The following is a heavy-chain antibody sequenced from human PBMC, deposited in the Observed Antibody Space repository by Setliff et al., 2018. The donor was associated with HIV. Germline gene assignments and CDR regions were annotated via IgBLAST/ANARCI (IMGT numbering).Heavy chain of an antibody. D-gene: IGHD4-17*01. V-gene: IGHV4-39*07. CDR2: IYYSGNS. Sequence: LSLTCTVSGVSISSSSYYWGWIRQPPGKGLEWIGAIYYSGNSYYNPFLKSRVTISVDTSKNQFSLKLNSVTAADTAVYYCARDRSRHYGAGGRLDVWGKGTTVTVSS. CDR3: ARDRSRHYGAGGRLDV. CDR1: GVSISSSSYY. J-gene: IGHJ6*04.